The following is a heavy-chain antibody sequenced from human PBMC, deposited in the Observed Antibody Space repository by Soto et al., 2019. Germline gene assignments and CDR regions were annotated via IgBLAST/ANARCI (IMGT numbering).Heavy chain of an antibody. J-gene: IGHJ4*02. CDR1: GFTFSSRW. CDR3: ATHDGPAAAGLVLDF. D-gene: IGHD6-13*01. Sequence: EVPLEGSGGGLVQPGGSLRLSCETSGFTFSSRWMTWVRQVPGKGLEWVANIKQDENGKDYVDSVKGRFTISRDNATNSLYLQMNSLRAEDTAVYYCATHDGPAAAGLVLDFWGQGTLVTVSS. V-gene: IGHV3-7*02. CDR2: IKQDENGK.